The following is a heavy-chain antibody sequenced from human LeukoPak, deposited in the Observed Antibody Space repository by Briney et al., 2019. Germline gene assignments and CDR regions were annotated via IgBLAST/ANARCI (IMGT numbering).Heavy chain of an antibody. V-gene: IGHV1-8*01. J-gene: IGHJ4*02. CDR1: GYTFTSYD. Sequence: ASVKVSCKASGYTFTSYDINWVRQATGQGLEWMGWMNPNSGNTAYAQKFQGRVTMTRNTSISTAYMELSSLRSEDTAVYYCARALKRGYSGYTGYWGQGTLVTVSS. CDR2: MNPNSGNT. D-gene: IGHD5-12*01. CDR3: ARALKRGYSGYTGY.